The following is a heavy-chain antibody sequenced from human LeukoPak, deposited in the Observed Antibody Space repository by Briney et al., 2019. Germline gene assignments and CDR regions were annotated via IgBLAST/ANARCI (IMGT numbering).Heavy chain of an antibody. CDR2: IYYSGST. Sequence: SETLSLTCTVSGGSTSSYYWSWIRQPPGKGLERLGYIYYSGSTNYNPSLKTRVTISVDTSKNQFSLKLSSVTAADTAVYYCARVPSSSSGEGFDYWGQGTLVTVSS. CDR1: GGSTSSYY. V-gene: IGHV4-59*01. CDR3: ARVPSSSSGEGFDY. J-gene: IGHJ4*02. D-gene: IGHD6-6*01.